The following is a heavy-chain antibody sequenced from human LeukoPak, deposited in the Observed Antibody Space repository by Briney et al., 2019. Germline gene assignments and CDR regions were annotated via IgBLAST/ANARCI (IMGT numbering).Heavy chain of an antibody. CDR1: GYSISSGYF. J-gene: IGHJ5*02. D-gene: IGHD3-10*01. CDR2: IYNSGST. Sequence: PSETLSLTCTVSGYSISSGYFWGWIRQTPGKGLEWIGSIYNSGSTYYNPSLKSRVTLSVDTSKNQFSLQLTSVTAADTAVYYCARAGYGSGSYYNGLYNWFDPWGQGTLVTVSS. V-gene: IGHV4-38-2*02. CDR3: ARAGYGSGSYYNGLYNWFDP.